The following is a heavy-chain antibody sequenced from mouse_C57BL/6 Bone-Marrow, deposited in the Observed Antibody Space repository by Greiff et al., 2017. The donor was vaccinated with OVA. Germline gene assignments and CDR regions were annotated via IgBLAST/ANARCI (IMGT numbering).Heavy chain of an antibody. CDR2: ISSGSSTI. CDR3: ARNLVSVVADFAY. CDR1: GFTFSDYG. V-gene: IGHV5-17*01. D-gene: IGHD1-1*01. J-gene: IGHJ3*01. Sequence: EVKVVESGGGLVKPGGSLKLSCAASGFTFSDYGMHWVRQAPEKGLEWVAYISSGSSTIYYADTVKGRFTISRDNAKNTLFLQMTSLRSEDTAMYYCARNLVSVVADFAYWGQGTLVTVSA.